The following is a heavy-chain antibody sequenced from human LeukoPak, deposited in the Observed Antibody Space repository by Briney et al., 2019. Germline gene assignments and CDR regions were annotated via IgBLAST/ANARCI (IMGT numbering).Heavy chain of an antibody. CDR2: ISGSGGST. Sequence: GGSLRLSCAASGFAFSSYAMSWVRQAPGKGLEWVSAISGSGGSTYYADSVKGRFTISRDNSKNTLYLQMNSLRAEDTAVYYCAKDRLRLGELSFDYWGQGTLVTVSS. D-gene: IGHD3-16*02. CDR1: GFAFSSYA. CDR3: AKDRLRLGELSFDY. J-gene: IGHJ4*02. V-gene: IGHV3-23*01.